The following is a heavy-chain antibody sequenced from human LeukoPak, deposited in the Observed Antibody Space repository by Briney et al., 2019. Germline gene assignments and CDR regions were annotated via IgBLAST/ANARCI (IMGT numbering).Heavy chain of an antibody. Sequence: GASVKVSCKASGYTFTSYYMHWVRQAPGQGLEWMGIINPGGGSTSYAQKFQGRVTMTRDTSTSTVYMELSSLRSEDTAVYYCASNIVVVPQGLDYWGQGTLVTVSS. CDR2: INPGGGST. J-gene: IGHJ4*02. V-gene: IGHV1-46*01. CDR3: ASNIVVVPQGLDY. D-gene: IGHD2-2*01. CDR1: GYTFTSYY.